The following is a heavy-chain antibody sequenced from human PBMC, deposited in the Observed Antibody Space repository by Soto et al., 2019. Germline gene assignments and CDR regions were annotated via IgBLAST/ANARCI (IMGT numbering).Heavy chain of an antibody. Sequence: ASVKVSCKASGGTFSSYAISWVRQAPGQGLEWMGGIIPIFGTANYAQKFQGRVTITADESTSTAYMELSSLRSEDTAVYYCARDQRQNSSGWYPHYWGQGTMVTVYS. CDR3: ARDQRQNSSGWYPHY. V-gene: IGHV1-69*13. J-gene: IGHJ4*02. CDR2: IIPIFGTA. D-gene: IGHD6-19*01. CDR1: GGTFSSYA.